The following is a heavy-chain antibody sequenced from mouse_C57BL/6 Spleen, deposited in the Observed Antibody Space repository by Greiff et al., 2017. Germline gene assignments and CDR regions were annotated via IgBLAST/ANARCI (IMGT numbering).Heavy chain of an antibody. CDR3: ARRAYGRVTLYAMDY. D-gene: IGHD1-1*01. J-gene: IGHJ4*01. V-gene: IGHV1-50*01. CDR1: GYTFTSYC. CDR2: IDPSDSYT. Sequence: QVQLQQPGAELVKPGASVKLSCKASGYTFTSYCMQWVKQRPGQGLEWIGEIDPSDSYTNYNQKFKGKATLTVDTSSSTAYMPLSSLTSEDSAVYDCARRAYGRVTLYAMDYWGQGTSVTVSS.